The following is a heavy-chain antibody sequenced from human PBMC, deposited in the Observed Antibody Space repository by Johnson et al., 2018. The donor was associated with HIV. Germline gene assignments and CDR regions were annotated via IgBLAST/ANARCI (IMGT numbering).Heavy chain of an antibody. CDR2: ISGDGSSS. V-gene: IGHV3-74*01. Sequence: VQLVESGGALVQPGGSLRLSCEVSGFTISTFWMHWVRQVPGKGLMWVSRISGDGSSSSYADSVKGRFTISSDNAKNSLYLQMNSLRAEDTAVYYCARDLRDIVVPDAFDIWGQGTMVTVSS. CDR1: GFTISTFW. D-gene: IGHD5-12*01. J-gene: IGHJ3*02. CDR3: ARDLRDIVVPDAFDI.